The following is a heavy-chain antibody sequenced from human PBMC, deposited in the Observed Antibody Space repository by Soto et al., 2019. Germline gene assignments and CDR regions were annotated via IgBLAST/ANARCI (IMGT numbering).Heavy chain of an antibody. CDR3: ARDLDNWNYLDY. D-gene: IGHD1-7*01. J-gene: IGHJ4*02. CDR1: GFTFSSYS. CDR2: ISSSSSYI. V-gene: IGHV3-21*01. Sequence: KTGGSLRLSCTASGFTFSSYSMNWVRQAPGKGLEWVSSISSSSSYIYYADSVKGRFTISRDNAKNSLYLQMNSLRAEDTAVYYCARDLDNWNYLDYWGQGTLVTVSS.